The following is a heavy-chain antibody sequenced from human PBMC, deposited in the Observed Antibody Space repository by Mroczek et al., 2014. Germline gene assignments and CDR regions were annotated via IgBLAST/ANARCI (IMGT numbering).Heavy chain of an antibody. V-gene: IGHV4-61*02. CDR2: IYTSGST. D-gene: IGHD7-27*01. CDR1: GGSISSGSYY. Sequence: QVQLVQSGPGLVKPSQTLSLTCTVSGGSISSGSYYWSWIRQPAGKGLEWIGRIYTSGSTNYNPSLKSRVTMSVDTSKNQFSLKLSSVTAADTAVYYCAREEGTGDEGYFDLWGRGTLVTVSS. J-gene: IGHJ2*01. CDR3: AREEGTGDEGYFDL.